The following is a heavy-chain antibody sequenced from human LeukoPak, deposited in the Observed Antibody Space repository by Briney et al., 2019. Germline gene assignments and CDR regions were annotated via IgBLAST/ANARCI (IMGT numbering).Heavy chain of an antibody. D-gene: IGHD1-26*01. CDR3: ARRGILGATYFFDY. CDR2: ISGSSTST. J-gene: IGHJ4*02. Sequence: PGGSLRLSCAASGFTFSDYYMSWIRQAPGKGLERVSYISGSSTSTNYADSVKGRFTISRDNAKNSLFLRVTSLRAEDTAVYYCARRGILGATYFFDYWGQGTLVTVSS. CDR1: GFTFSDYY. V-gene: IGHV3-11*06.